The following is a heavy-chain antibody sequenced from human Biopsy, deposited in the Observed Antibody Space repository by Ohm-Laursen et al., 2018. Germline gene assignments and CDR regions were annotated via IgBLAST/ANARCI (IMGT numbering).Heavy chain of an antibody. V-gene: IGHV2-70*11. CDR1: GFSLSARGMC. CDR3: ARTPILIVSAGLVYRHRRHLQGMDV. D-gene: IGHD6-13*01. J-gene: IGHJ6*02. Sequence: TQTLTLTCSFSGFSLSARGMCVSWIRQAPGKALEWLARVDWDVCKAYSASLQTKLSISKDTPNDQMVLTVNNVDPADTATYYCARTPILIVSAGLVYRHRRHLQGMDVWGQGIAVTVS. CDR2: VDWDVCK.